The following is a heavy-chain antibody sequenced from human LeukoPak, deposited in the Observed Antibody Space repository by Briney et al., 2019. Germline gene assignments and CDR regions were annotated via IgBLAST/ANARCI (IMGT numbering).Heavy chain of an antibody. CDR1: GDSVSSNSGA. CDR2: TYYRSKWYN. V-gene: IGHV6-1*01. J-gene: IGHJ4*02. Sequence: QTLSLTCAISGDSVSSNSGAWNWIRQSPSRGLEWLGRTYYRSKWYNGYAVSVKSRITINPDTSKNQFSLHLNSVSPEDTAVYYCVGGPGSLLHWGQGIRVTVYS. CDR3: VGGPGSLLH.